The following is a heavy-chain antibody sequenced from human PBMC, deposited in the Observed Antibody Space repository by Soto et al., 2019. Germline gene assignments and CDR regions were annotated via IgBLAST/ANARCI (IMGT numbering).Heavy chain of an antibody. V-gene: IGHV4-4*02. D-gene: IGHD6-6*01. CDR3: ARLVDDTRFNKMYFDF. CDR2: IFHDGTA. CDR1: GVSISSGNW. J-gene: IGHJ4*02. Sequence: SETLSLTCAVSGVSISSGNWWTWVRQSPQRGLEYIGEIFHDGTANYYPSFERRVAISVDTSKNQFSLKLTSVTAADTAIYFCARLVDDTRFNKMYFDFGGRGTSEPVSS.